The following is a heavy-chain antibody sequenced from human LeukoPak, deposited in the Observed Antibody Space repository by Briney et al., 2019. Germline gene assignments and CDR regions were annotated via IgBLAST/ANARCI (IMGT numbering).Heavy chain of an antibody. CDR1: GGTFSSYA. D-gene: IGHD3-16*01. V-gene: IGHV1-69*04. CDR2: TIPILGIA. Sequence: GASVKVSCKASGGTFSSYAISWVRQAPGQGLEWMGRTIPILGIANYAQKFQGRVTITADKSTSTAYMELSSLRSEDTAVYYCASLPRARDAFDIWGQGTLVTVSS. J-gene: IGHJ4*02. CDR3: ASLPRARDAFDI.